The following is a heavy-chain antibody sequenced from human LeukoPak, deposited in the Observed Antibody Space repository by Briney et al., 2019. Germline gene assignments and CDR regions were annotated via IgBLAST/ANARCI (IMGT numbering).Heavy chain of an antibody. D-gene: IGHD1-26*01. CDR3: ARGEWELHYYFDY. J-gene: IGHJ4*02. CDR2: ISYDGSNK. CDR1: GFTFSSYA. V-gene: IGHV3-30*04. Sequence: GGSLRLSCAASGFTFSSYAMHWVRQAPGKGLEWVAVISYDGSNKYYADSVKGRFTISRDNSKNTLYLQMNSLRAEDTAVYYCARGEWELHYYFDYWGQGTLVTVSS.